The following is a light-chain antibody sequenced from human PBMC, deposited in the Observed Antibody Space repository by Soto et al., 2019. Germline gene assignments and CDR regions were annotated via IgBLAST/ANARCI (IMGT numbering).Light chain of an antibody. Sequence: DIELTQSPCTLSLSPGERATIFCRASESVGSSRLAWYQQNPGQAPKLLMYGDSNWAAGVPDRFSGSGSGTDFTLSISRLEPEDFAVYYCQQYGRSPPTFGQGTKVDIK. CDR3: QQYGRSPPT. J-gene: IGKJ1*01. CDR1: ESVGSSR. CDR2: GDS. V-gene: IGKV3-20*01.